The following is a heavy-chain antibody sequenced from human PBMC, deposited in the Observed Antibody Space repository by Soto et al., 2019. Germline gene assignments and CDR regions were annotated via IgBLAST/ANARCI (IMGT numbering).Heavy chain of an antibody. J-gene: IGHJ6*02. CDR1: GGTFSNYG. CDR3: AGGGSDYEGSGYYQGHV. D-gene: IGHD3-22*01. V-gene: IGHV1-69*12. Sequence: QVQLVQSGAEVKKPGSSVKVSCKSSGGTFSNYGFSWVRQAPGQGLECMGVIVPIFGAEHPQQFQGRVTITADESTNTVWMGLRGLRSEDTAVYYGAGGGSDYEGSGYYQGHVWGQGTTVTVSS. CDR2: IVPIFGA.